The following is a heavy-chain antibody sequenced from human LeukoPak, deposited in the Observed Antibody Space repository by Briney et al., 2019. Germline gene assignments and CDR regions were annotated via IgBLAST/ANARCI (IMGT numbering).Heavy chain of an antibody. CDR1: GYTFSSYG. CDR2: INTYNGNT. D-gene: IGHD1-26*01. V-gene: IGHV1-18*01. Sequence: ASVKVSCKASGYTFSSYGFSWVRQAPGQGLEWMGWINTYNGNTNSAQKFQGRFTMTTDPSTHTVFMELRSLRSDDTAAYYCARGSGTYFPFDYWGQGTLLTVSP. J-gene: IGHJ4*02. CDR3: ARGSGTYFPFDY.